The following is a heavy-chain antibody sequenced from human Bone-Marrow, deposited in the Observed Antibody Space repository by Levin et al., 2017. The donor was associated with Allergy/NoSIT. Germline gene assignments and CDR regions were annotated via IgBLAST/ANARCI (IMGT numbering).Heavy chain of an antibody. Sequence: ASETLSLTCAVSGYSISSGYYWGWIRQPPGKGLEWIGSIYHSGSTYYNPSLKSRVTISVDTSKNQFSLKLSSVTAADTAVYYCARGIGPVLRYFDWLSGGGFYFDYWGQGTLVTVSS. J-gene: IGHJ4*02. D-gene: IGHD3-9*01. CDR3: ARGIGPVLRYFDWLSGGGFYFDY. CDR2: IYHSGST. CDR1: GYSISSGYY. V-gene: IGHV4-38-2*01.